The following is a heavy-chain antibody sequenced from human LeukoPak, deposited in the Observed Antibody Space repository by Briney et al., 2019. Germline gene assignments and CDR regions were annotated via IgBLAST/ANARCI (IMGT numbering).Heavy chain of an antibody. CDR2: ISYDGSNK. V-gene: IGHV3-30*03. J-gene: IGHJ4*02. D-gene: IGHD3-22*01. CDR1: GFTFSSYG. Sequence: PGGSLRLSCAASGFTFSSYGMHWVRQAPGKGLEWVAVISYDGSNKYYADSVKGRFTISRDNSKNTLYLQMNSLRAEDTAVYYCARVYYDSSGYYYPLDYWGQGTLVTVSS. CDR3: ARVYYDSSGYYYPLDY.